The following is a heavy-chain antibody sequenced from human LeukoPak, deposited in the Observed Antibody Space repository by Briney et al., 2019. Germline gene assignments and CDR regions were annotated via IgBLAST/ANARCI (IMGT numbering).Heavy chain of an antibody. Sequence: SETLSLTCTASGGSISSYFWSWIRQPAGKGLEWIGRIYISGSTNYIPSLKSRVTMSVDTSKRQFSLKLMYVTVADTAVYFCARGERSYYDYWGQGTLVTVSS. CDR1: GGSISSYF. D-gene: IGHD1-26*01. CDR3: ARGERSYYDY. CDR2: IYISGST. J-gene: IGHJ4*02. V-gene: IGHV4-4*07.